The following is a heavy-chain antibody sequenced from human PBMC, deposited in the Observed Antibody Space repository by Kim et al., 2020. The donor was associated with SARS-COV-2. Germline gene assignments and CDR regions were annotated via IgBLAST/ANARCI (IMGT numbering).Heavy chain of an antibody. CDR2: ISDSGLRQ. V-gene: IGHV3-23*01. Sequence: ISDSGLRQHYADSVKCRFTISRDNSKSTLFLQMNSLRAEDTAVYYCEASDYWGQGSLVTVSS. CDR3: EASDY. J-gene: IGHJ4*02.